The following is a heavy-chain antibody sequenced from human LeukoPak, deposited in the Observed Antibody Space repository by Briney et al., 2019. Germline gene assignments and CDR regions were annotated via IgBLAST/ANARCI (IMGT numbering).Heavy chain of an antibody. CDR2: IYSGGST. J-gene: IGHJ4*02. Sequence: GGSLRLSCAASGFTVSSNYMSWVRQAPGKGLEWVSVIYSGGSTYYADSVKGRFTISRDNSKNTLYLQMNSLRAEDTAVYYCARSPYYYDSSGYYYWGQGTLVTVSS. CDR3: ARSPYYYDSSGYYY. V-gene: IGHV3-53*01. CDR1: GFTVSSNY. D-gene: IGHD3-22*01.